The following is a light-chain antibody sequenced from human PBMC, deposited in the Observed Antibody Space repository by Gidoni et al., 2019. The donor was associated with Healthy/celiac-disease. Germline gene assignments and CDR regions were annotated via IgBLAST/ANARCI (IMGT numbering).Light chain of an antibody. CDR2: GAS. CDR1: QSVSSD. V-gene: IGKV3-15*01. CDR3: QQSNKSATLT. Sequence: EIVITLSPATLSVSPPERATLSCRASQSVSSDLAWYKQKPGQAPRPLIYGASTSATGLPARFSGSGSGTESTLTISSLQSEDFADYYCQQSNKSATLTFGGGTKVEIK. J-gene: IGKJ4*01.